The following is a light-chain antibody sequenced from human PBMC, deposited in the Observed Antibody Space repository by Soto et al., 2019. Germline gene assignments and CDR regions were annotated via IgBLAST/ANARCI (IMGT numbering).Light chain of an antibody. CDR2: EVS. Sequence: QSALTQPASVSGSPGQSITISCTGTSSDVGGYNYVSWYQQHPGKAPKVIIYEVSNRPSGVSSRFSGSKSGNTASLTISGLQAEDEADYYCLSYTTGGTRVFGGGTKVTVL. V-gene: IGLV2-14*01. J-gene: IGLJ3*02. CDR3: LSYTTGGTRV. CDR1: SSDVGGYNY.